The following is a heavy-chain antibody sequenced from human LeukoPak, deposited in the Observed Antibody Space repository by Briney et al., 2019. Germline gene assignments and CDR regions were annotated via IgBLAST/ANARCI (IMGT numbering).Heavy chain of an antibody. CDR2: VVPYSGAT. CDR1: GYTFTDYY. V-gene: IGHV1-2*02. Sequence: ASVKVSCKTSGYTFTDYYVHWVRQVPGQGLEFVGWVVPYSGATRYAPRFQGRVTMTRDTSIGTAYMELSRLTYGDTAVYYCATLGATSFDYWGRGTLVTVSS. J-gene: IGHJ4*02. CDR3: ATLGATSFDY. D-gene: IGHD1-26*01.